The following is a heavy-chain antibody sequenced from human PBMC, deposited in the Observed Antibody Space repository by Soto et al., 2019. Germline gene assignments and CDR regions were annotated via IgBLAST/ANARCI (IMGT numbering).Heavy chain of an antibody. D-gene: IGHD6-13*01. J-gene: IGHJ6*02. V-gene: IGHV4-59*01. Sequence: QVQLQESGPGLVKPSETLSLTCTVSGGSISSYYWSWIRQPPGKGLECIGYIYYSGSTNYNPSLKSRVTISVDTSKNQFSLKLSSVTAADTAVDYCARDFRSSWPYYYYGMDVWGQGTTVTVSS. CDR2: IYYSGST. CDR1: GGSISSYY. CDR3: ARDFRSSWPYYYYGMDV.